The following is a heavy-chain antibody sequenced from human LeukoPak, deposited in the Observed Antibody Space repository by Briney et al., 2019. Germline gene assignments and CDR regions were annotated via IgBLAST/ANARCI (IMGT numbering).Heavy chain of an antibody. CDR2: ISYDGRNE. J-gene: IGHJ3*02. CDR3: AKDRGSAGSDVFDI. D-gene: IGHD3-10*01. V-gene: IGHV3-30*18. CDR1: GFTFSSYA. Sequence: PGGSLRLSCAASGFTFSSYAMHWVRQAPGKGLEWVAVISYDGRNEYYADSVEGRFTISRDNSKNTLYMQMNSLRAEDTAVYYCAKDRGSAGSDVFDIWGQGTMVTVSS.